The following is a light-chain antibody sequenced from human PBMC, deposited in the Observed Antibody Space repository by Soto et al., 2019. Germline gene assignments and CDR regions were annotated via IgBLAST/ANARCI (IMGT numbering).Light chain of an antibody. Sequence: EIVLTQSPGTLSLSPGERATLSCRASQSVSSSYLAWYQQSPGQAPRLLIYVASNRATGTPDRFSGSGSGTDFTLTISTLEPEDFAVYYCQQYGSSPITFGQGTRLEIK. CDR1: QSVSSSY. CDR3: QQYGSSPIT. CDR2: VAS. V-gene: IGKV3-20*01. J-gene: IGKJ5*01.